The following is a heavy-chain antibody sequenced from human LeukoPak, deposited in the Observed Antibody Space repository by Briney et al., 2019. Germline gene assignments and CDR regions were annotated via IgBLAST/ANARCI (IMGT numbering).Heavy chain of an antibody. CDR3: ARRLDY. V-gene: IGHV3-66*04. CDR1: GFTFSDYG. CDR2: IYSGGST. Sequence: PGRSLRLSCAASGFTFSDYGMHWVRQAPGKGLEWVSVIYSGGSTYYADSVKGRFTISRDNSKNTLYLQMNSLRAEDTAVYYCARRLDYWGQGTLVTVSS. J-gene: IGHJ4*02.